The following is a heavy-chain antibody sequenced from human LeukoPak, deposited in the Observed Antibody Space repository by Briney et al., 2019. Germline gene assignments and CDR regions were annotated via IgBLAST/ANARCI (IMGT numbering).Heavy chain of an antibody. Sequence: SETLSLTCTVSGGSISSGGYYWSWIRQPPGKGLEWIGYIYYSGSTYYNPSLKSRVTISVDTSKNQFSLKLSSVTAADTAVYYCARDFDTAMVTPYFDYWGQGTLVTVSS. D-gene: IGHD5-18*01. V-gene: IGHV4-30-2*01. CDR1: GGSISSGGYY. CDR3: ARDFDTAMVTPYFDY. CDR2: IYYSGST. J-gene: IGHJ4*02.